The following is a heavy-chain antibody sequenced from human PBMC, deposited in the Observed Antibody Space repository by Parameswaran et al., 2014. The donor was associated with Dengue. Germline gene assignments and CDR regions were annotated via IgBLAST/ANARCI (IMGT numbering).Heavy chain of an antibody. J-gene: IGHJ4*02. Sequence: VRQMPGKGLEWMGIIYPADSDTRYSPSFQGQVTISVDKSISTAYVHWSSLKASDTAMYYCARRKINHDTAYYLDYWGQGTLVTVSS. D-gene: IGHD3-9*01. CDR2: IYPADSDT. CDR3: ARRKINHDTAYYLDY. V-gene: IGHV5-51*01.